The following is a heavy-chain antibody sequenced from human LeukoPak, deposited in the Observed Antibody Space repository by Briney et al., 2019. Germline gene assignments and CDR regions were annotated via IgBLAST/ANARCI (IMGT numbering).Heavy chain of an antibody. D-gene: IGHD3-10*01. Sequence: KASETLSLTCAVYGGSFSGYYWSWIRQPPGKALEWIGEINHSGTTNNNPSLKRRVTVSVDTSKNQFSLKLSSVTAADTAVYYCARVKQSKGSYYIVEGLSYCFDYWGQGTLVTVSS. J-gene: IGHJ4*02. CDR1: GGSFSGYY. CDR2: INHSGTT. V-gene: IGHV4-34*10. CDR3: ARVKQSKGSYYIVEGLSYCFDY.